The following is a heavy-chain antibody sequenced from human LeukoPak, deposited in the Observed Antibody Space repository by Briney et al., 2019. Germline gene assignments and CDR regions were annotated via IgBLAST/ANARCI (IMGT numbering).Heavy chain of an antibody. CDR1: GFSFSDYY. CDR3: ATSRVFDY. CDR2: IGSTI. J-gene: IGHJ4*02. V-gene: IGHV3-11*04. Sequence: GGSLRLSCVASGFSFSDYYMSWIRQAPGKGLEWVSYIGSTIYYAGSVKGRFTISRDNAKNSLYLQMNSLRAEDTAVYYCATSRVFDYWGQGALVIVSS.